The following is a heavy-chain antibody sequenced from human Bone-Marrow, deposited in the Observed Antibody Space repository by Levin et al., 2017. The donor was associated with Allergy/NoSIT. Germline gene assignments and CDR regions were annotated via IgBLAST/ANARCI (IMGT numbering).Heavy chain of an antibody. V-gene: IGHV4-4*02. Sequence: KPSETLSLTCTVSGASISSSSWWSWVRQSPGKGLELIGEIYHSGTTNYNPSLKSRVTISVDKSKNQFSLRLSSVTAADTAVYYCARTHCITDTCWNYGLDVWGLGTTVTVSS. D-gene: IGHD3-10*01. CDR3: ARTHCITDTCWNYGLDV. CDR2: IYHSGTT. J-gene: IGHJ6*02. CDR1: GASISSSSW.